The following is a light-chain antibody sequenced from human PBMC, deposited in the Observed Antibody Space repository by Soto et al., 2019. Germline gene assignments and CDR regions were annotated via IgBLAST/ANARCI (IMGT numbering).Light chain of an antibody. CDR1: QTISSS. Sequence: IQLTQSPCSLSASVGARVTITCRASQTISSSLAWYQQKPGIDPKLLIYAASTLQSGVPSRFSGSGSWTDFTLTISSLQPEDFATYYCQQLNRSPFTLGQGTRLEIK. J-gene: IGKJ5*01. CDR2: AAS. CDR3: QQLNRSPFT. V-gene: IGKV1-9*01.